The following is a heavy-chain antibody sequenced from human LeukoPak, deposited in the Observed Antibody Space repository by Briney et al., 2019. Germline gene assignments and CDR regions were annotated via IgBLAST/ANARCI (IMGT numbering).Heavy chain of an antibody. CDR3: ARGTYYYGSGSYFDY. Sequence: SETLSLTCSVSGGSISSYYWSWIPHPPERGLEWIGYIYYSGSTKYNPPLKGPVPISVDPSKNPFFLKLSSVTASDTAVYYCARGTYYYGSGSYFDYWGQGTLVPVSS. CDR2: IYYSGST. D-gene: IGHD3-10*01. J-gene: IGHJ4*02. V-gene: IGHV4-59*01. CDR1: GGSISSYY.